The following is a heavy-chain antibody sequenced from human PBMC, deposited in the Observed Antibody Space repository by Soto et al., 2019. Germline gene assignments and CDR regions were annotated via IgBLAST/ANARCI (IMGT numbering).Heavy chain of an antibody. CDR1: GFSFSSYG. CDR2: TTYDGGTK. Sequence: HPGGSLRLSCAASGFSFSSYGMEWVRLAPGKGLEWVAATTYDGGTKHYVDSVKGRFTISRDNSKNTLYLQMNSLRVEDTATYYCAGALENPYFYYGLNVWGQGTTVTVSS. J-gene: IGHJ6*02. D-gene: IGHD1-1*01. V-gene: IGHV3-30*03. CDR3: AGALENPYFYYGLNV.